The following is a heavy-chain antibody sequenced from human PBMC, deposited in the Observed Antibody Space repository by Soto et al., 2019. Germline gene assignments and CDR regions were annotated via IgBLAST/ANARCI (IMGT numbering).Heavy chain of an antibody. CDR1: GGSISSYY. CDR2: IYYSGST. J-gene: IGHJ5*02. Sequence: ETLSLTCTVSGGSISSYYWSWIRQPPGKGLEWIGYIYYSGSTNYNPSLKSRVTISVDTSKNQFSLKLSSVTAADTAVYYCAWMMSRGITIFGVVMSYGWFDPWGQGTLVTV. CDR3: AWMMSRGITIFGVVMSYGWFDP. D-gene: IGHD3-3*01. V-gene: IGHV4-59*01.